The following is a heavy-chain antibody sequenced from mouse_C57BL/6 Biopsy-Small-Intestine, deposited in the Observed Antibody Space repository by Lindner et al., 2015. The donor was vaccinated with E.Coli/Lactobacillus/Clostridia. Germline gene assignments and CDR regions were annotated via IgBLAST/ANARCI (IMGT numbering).Heavy chain of an antibody. V-gene: IGHV1S61*01. CDR2: ISGNNDKR. D-gene: IGHD2-13*01. Sequence: SVKVSCKASGYSFATFGVSWVRQAPGQGLEWMGWISGNNDKRNYAQKFQGRVIMTVDTSTNTAYMDLRGLRSDDTAVYYCARNQQLAGLTWFDPWGQGTLVTVS. CDR3: ARNQQLAGLTWFDP. CDR1: GYSFATFG. J-gene: IGHJ3*01.